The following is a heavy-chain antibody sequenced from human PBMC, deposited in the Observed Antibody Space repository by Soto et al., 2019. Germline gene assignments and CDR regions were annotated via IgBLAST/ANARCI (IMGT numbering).Heavy chain of an antibody. J-gene: IGHJ4*02. D-gene: IGHD3-22*01. V-gene: IGHV1-69*04. CDR3: AAESYYESNGTKGRID. CDR1: CYTFIRYG. CDR2: IIPILGIA. Sequence: SVKVSCKASCYTFIRYGISWVRQAPGQGLEWIGRIIPILGIANYAQKFQGRVTISWDMSTNTAYMELSSLRSEDTAVYYCAAESYYESNGTKGRIDWGQGTLVTVSS.